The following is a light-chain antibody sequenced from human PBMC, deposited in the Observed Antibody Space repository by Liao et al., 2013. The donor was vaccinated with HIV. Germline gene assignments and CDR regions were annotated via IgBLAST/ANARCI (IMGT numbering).Light chain of an antibody. Sequence: SYELTQPPSVSVSPGQTASITCSGDILGDKYACWYQQKPGQSPVLVIYQDTKRPSGIPDRFSGSNSGNTATLTISRVEAGDEADYYCQVWDSSSAHVVFGGGTKLTAL. J-gene: IGLJ2*01. CDR2: QDT. V-gene: IGLV3-1*01. CDR3: QVWDSSSAHVV. CDR1: ILGDKY.